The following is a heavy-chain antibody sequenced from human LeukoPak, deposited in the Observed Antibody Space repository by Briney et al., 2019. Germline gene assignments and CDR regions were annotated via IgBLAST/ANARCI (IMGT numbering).Heavy chain of an antibody. Sequence: GGSLRLSCAVSGFTFSGFWMSWSRQAPGKGLEWVASINSDGSEGNYADVVKGRFTISRDDAKNSLYLQMNSLRDEDTAVYYCTTVSGFRFDPWGQGTLITVSS. J-gene: IGHJ5*02. V-gene: IGHV3-7*01. CDR3: TTVSGFRFDP. CDR1: GFTFSGFW. CDR2: INSDGSEG. D-gene: IGHD1-1*01.